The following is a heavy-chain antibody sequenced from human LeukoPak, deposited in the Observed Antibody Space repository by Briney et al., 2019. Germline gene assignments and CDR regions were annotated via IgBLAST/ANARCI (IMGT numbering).Heavy chain of an antibody. D-gene: IGHD3-9*01. CDR2: IYYSGST. V-gene: IGHV4-59*12. CDR1: GGSISSYY. CDR3: ARTYDILRYYYYYMDV. Sequence: SETLSLTCTVSGGSISSYYWSWIRRLPGKGLERIGYIYYSGSTNYNPSLKSRVTISVDTSKNQFSLKLSSVTAADTAVYYCARTYDILRYYYYYMDVWGKGTTVTISS. J-gene: IGHJ6*03.